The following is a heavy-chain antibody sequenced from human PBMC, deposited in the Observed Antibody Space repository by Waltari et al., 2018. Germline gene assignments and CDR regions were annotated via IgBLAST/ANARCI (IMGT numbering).Heavy chain of an antibody. CDR2: ISSSISTI. V-gene: IGHV3-48*04. CDR1: GFTFSSYS. CDR3: XXXXXXXXDTAMAPYYYYMDV. Sequence: EVQLVESGGGLVQPGGSLRLSCAASGFTFSSYSMNWVRQAPGKGLEWVSYISSSISTIYYADSVTGRLPIRRYNSKHNXXXXXXXXXXXXXXXXXXXXXXXXXXDTAMAPYYYYMDVWGKGTTVTVSS. D-gene: IGHD5-18*01. J-gene: IGHJ6*03.